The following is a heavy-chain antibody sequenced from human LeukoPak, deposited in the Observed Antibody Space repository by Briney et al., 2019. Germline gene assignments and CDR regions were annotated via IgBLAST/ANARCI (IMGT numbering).Heavy chain of an antibody. J-gene: IGHJ4*02. CDR3: ARGSEVLRFLEWLSSQDTDYFDY. V-gene: IGHV3-33*08. D-gene: IGHD3-3*01. CDR2: IWYDGSNK. CDR1: GFTFSSYA. Sequence: GGSLRLSCAASGFTFSSYAMSWVRQAPGKGREWVAVIWYDGSNKYYADSVKGRFTISRDNSKNTLYLQMNSLRDEDTAVYYCARGSEVLRFLEWLSSQDTDYFDYWGQGTLVTVSS.